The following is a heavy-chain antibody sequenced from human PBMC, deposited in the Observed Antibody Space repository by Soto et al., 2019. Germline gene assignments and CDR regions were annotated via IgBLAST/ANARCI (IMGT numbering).Heavy chain of an antibody. Sequence: GGSLRLSCAASGFTFSSYSMNWVRQAPGKGLEWVSSISSSSSSYIYYADSVKGRFTISRDNAKNSLYLQMNSLRAEDTAVYYCASQSNYYDSSGYYPSWGQGTLVTVSS. CDR2: ISSSSSSYI. CDR1: GFTFSSYS. D-gene: IGHD3-22*01. V-gene: IGHV3-21*01. J-gene: IGHJ4*02. CDR3: ASQSNYYDSSGYYPS.